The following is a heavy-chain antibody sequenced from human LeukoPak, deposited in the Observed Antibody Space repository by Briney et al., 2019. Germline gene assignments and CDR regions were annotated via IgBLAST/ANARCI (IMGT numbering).Heavy chain of an antibody. J-gene: IGHJ6*04. V-gene: IGHV3-48*03. D-gene: IGHD2-2*01. CDR1: GFTFSSYE. CDR2: ISSSGSST. Sequence: GGSLRLSCAASGFTFSSYEMNWVRQAPGKGLEWVSYISSSGSSTYYADSVKGRFTISRDNAKNSLYLQMNSLRAEDTAVYYCARDEYIVVVPAAPGYYYGMDVWGKGTTVTVSS. CDR3: ARDEYIVVVPAAPGYYYGMDV.